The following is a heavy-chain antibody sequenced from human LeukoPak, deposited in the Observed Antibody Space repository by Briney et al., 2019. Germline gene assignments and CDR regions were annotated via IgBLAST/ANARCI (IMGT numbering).Heavy chain of an antibody. J-gene: IGHJ4*02. Sequence: PSETLSLTCTVSGGSISSSSYYWGWIRQPPGKGLEWIGSIYHSGSTYYNPSLKSRVTISVDTSKNQFSLKLSSVTAADTAVYYCARDEYYYDSSGLYYFDYWGQGTLVTVSS. CDR3: ARDEYYYDSSGLYYFDY. D-gene: IGHD3-22*01. V-gene: IGHV4-39*07. CDR1: GGSISSSSYY. CDR2: IYHSGST.